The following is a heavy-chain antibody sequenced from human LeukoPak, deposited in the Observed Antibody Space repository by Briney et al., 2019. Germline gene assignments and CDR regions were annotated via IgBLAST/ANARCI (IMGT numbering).Heavy chain of an antibody. D-gene: IGHD2-2*01. CDR1: GFTFSSYA. CDR3: AKDQGPYYQLLCDY. V-gene: IGHV3-23*01. Sequence: PGGSLRLSCAASGFTFSSYAMSWVRQAPGKGLEWVSAISGSGGSTYYADSVKGRFTISRDNSKNTLYLQMNSLRAEDTAVYYCAKDQGPYYQLLCDYWGQGTLVTVS. J-gene: IGHJ4*02. CDR2: ISGSGGST.